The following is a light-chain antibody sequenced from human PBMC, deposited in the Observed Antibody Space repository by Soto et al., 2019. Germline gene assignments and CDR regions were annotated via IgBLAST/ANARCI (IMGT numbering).Light chain of an antibody. J-gene: IGKJ5*01. CDR2: GAS. CDR3: QQYGTPRSVT. CDR1: QSVDSNY. Sequence: EIAWTQSPGTSSLSEGESATLSRRARQSVDSNYLAWYQQKSGQTPRLIIYGASGRADGIPHRFSGSGFGTDFTLTISKVEPEDFAVYYCQQYGTPRSVTFGQGTRLEVK. V-gene: IGKV3-20*01.